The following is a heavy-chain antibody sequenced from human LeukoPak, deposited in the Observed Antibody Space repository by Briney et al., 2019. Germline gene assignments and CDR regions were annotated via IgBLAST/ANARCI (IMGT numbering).Heavy chain of an antibody. Sequence: ASVKVSCKASGYTFTSYYMHWVRQAPGQGLEWMGWISAYNGDTKNAQKLQGRVTMTTDTSTSTADMELRSLRSDVTAVYYCARDRSGYGVPDFWGQGSLVTVSS. CDR1: GYTFTSYY. CDR3: ARDRSGYGVPDF. CDR2: ISAYNGDT. J-gene: IGHJ4*02. V-gene: IGHV1-18*04. D-gene: IGHD5-12*01.